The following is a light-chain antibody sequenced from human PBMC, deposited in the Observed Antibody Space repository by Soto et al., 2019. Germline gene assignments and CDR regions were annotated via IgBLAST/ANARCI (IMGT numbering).Light chain of an antibody. CDR1: QGLVHSDGNTY. J-gene: IGKJ1*01. CDR2: KVS. Sequence: VLLAPSPLSLPVPVGQPASMSCSTRQGLVHSDGNTYLNWFQQRPGQSTRRLIYKVSNRESGVPDRFSGSGSGNDFTMKISRVDDEDLGVYYCMQGIHWPWKCGQGTKVDIK. V-gene: IGKV2-30*02. CDR3: MQGIHWPWK.